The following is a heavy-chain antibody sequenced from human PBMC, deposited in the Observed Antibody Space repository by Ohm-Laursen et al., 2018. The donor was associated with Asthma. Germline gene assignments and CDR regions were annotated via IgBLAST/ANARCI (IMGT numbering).Heavy chain of an antibody. CDR3: AKGDLGWYGNSAYSH. CDR2: ISSDGSNK. D-gene: IGHD3-22*01. Sequence: SLRLSCAASGFTFSDYGMHWVRQAPGKGLEWVAIISSDGSNKFHADSVKGRFTISRDESKNTLFLQMNSLRAEDTALYYCAKGDLGWYGNSAYSHWGQGTLVTVSS. V-gene: IGHV3-30*18. CDR1: GFTFSDYG. J-gene: IGHJ4*02.